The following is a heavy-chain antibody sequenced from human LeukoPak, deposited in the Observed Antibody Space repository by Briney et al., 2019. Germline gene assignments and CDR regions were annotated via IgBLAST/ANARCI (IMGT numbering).Heavy chain of an antibody. J-gene: IGHJ5*02. CDR2: ISYSGTN. CDR3: ASLGTLRS. CDR1: GGSVSSSSYY. Sequence: SETLSLTCTVSGGSVSSSSYYWGWIRQPPGKGLEWIGSISYSGTNYNNPSLKSRVSILIDTSKNQFSVKLTSVTAADTAMYYCASLGTLRSWGQGTLATVSS. V-gene: IGHV4-39*01. D-gene: IGHD7-27*01.